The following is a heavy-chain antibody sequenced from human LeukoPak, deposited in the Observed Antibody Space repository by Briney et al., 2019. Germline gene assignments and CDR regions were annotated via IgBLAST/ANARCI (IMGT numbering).Heavy chain of an antibody. V-gene: IGHV3-33*06. CDR2: IWYDGSNK. D-gene: IGHD3-22*01. CDR3: AKDLPSGYYDSSGYTSPNWFDP. CDR1: GFTFSSYG. J-gene: IGHJ5*02. Sequence: PGGSLRLSCAASGFTFSSYGMHWVRQAPRKGLEWVAVIWYDGSNKYYADSVKGRFTISRDNSKNTLYLQMNSLRAEDTAVYYFAKDLPSGYYDSSGYTSPNWFDPWGQGTLVTVSS.